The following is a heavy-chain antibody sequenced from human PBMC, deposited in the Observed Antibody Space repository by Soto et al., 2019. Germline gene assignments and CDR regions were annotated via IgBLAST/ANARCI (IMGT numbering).Heavy chain of an antibody. CDR3: ARDSPAAGGLNTNWFDP. CDR2: IYYSGST. V-gene: IGHV4-59*01. CDR1: GGSISSYY. D-gene: IGHD3-10*01. Sequence: SETLSLTCTVSGGSISSYYWSWTRQPPGKGLEWIGYIYYSGSTNYNPSLKSRVTISVDTSKNQFSLKLSSVTAADTAVYYCARDSPAAGGLNTNWFDPWGQGTLVTVSS. J-gene: IGHJ5*02.